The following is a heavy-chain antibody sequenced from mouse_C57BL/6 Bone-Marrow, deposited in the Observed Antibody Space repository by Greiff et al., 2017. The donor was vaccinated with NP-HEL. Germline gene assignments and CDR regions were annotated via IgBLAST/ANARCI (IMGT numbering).Heavy chain of an antibody. Sequence: QVKLMESGAELVRPGASVTLSCKASGYTFTDYEMHWVKQTPVHGLEWIGAIDPETGGTAYNQKFKGKAILTADKSSSTAYMELRSLTSEDSAVYYCTRKLLAWFAYWGQGTLVTVSA. CDR2: IDPETGGT. V-gene: IGHV1-15*01. CDR3: TRKLLAWFAY. CDR1: GYTFTDYE. J-gene: IGHJ3*01.